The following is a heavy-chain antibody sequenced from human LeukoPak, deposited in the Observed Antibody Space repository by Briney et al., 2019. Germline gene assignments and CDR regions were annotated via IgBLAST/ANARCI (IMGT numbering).Heavy chain of an antibody. J-gene: IGHJ4*02. D-gene: IGHD6-13*01. V-gene: IGHV1-69*13. Sequence: RASVKVSCKASGGTFSSYAISWVRQAPGQGLEWMGGIIPIFGTANYAQKFQGRVTITADESTSTAYMELSSLRSEDTAVYYCGIAAAGTPIIYWGQGTLVTVSS. CDR3: GIAAAGTPIIY. CDR2: IIPIFGTA. CDR1: GGTFSSYA.